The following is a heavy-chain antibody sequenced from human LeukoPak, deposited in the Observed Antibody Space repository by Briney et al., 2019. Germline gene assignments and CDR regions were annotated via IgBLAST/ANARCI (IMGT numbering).Heavy chain of an antibody. CDR3: ARVAYDSSGYPSDY. CDR2: IYYSGST. V-gene: IGHV4-30-4*01. CDR1: GGSISSGDYY. D-gene: IGHD3-22*01. J-gene: IGHJ4*02. Sequence: SETLSLTCTVSGGSISSGDYYWSWIRQPPGKGLEWIGYIYYSGSTYYNPSLKSRVTISVDTSKNQFSLKLSSVTAADTAVYYCARVAYDSSGYPSDYWGQGTLVTVSS.